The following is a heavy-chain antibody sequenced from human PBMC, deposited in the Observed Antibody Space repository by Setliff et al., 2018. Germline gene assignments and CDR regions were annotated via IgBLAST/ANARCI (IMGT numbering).Heavy chain of an antibody. J-gene: IGHJ5*02. CDR3: ARGVGNQLLLYGSNWFDP. V-gene: IGHV4-61*02. CDR2: IYTSGST. CDR1: GGSISSGSYY. D-gene: IGHD2-2*01. Sequence: PSETLSLTCTVSGGSISSGSYYWSWIRQPAGKGLEWIGRIYTSGSTNYNPSLKSRVTISVDTSKNQFSLKLSSVTAADTAVYYCARGVGNQLLLYGSNWFDPWGQGTLVTVSS.